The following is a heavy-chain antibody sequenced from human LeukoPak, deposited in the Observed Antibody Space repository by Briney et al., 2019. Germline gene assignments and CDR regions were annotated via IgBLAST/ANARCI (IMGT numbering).Heavy chain of an antibody. CDR3: ARDREYSYGPDY. CDR1: GYTFTSYG. D-gene: IGHD5-18*01. J-gene: IGHJ4*02. V-gene: IGHV1-69*13. CDR2: IIPIFGTA. Sequence: SVKVSCKASGYTFTSYGISWVRQAPGQGLEWMGGIIPIFGTANYAQKFQGRVTITADESTSTAYMELSSLRSEDTAVYYCARDREYSYGPDYWGQGTLVTVSS.